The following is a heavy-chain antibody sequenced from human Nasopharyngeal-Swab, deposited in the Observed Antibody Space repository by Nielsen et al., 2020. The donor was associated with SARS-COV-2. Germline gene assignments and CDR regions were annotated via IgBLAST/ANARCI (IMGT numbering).Heavy chain of an antibody. Sequence: SETLSLTCAVYGGPFSGYQWSWIRQPPGKGLEWIGEINHSGSTNYNPSLKSRVNTSVDTSKNQFSLKLSSVTAADTAVYYCARVYGSGKGWYYFDYWGQGTLVTVSS. V-gene: IGHV4-34*01. J-gene: IGHJ4*02. CDR3: ARVYGSGKGWYYFDY. D-gene: IGHD3-10*01. CDR2: INHSGST. CDR1: GGPFSGYQ.